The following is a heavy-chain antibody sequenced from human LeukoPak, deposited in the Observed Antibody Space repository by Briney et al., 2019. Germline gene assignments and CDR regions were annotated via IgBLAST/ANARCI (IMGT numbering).Heavy chain of an antibody. CDR1: GASISSSDYY. CDR3: ARRGTTIGTLGEYFDY. D-gene: IGHD1-26*01. V-gene: IGHV4-39*01. Sequence: PSETLSLTCTVSGASISSSDYYWDWIRKPPGKGLEWIGNIYHSGSTYYNPSLKSRVTISVHTSKNQFSLKLSSVTAADTAVYYCARRGTTIGTLGEYFDYWGQGTLVTVSS. J-gene: IGHJ4*02. CDR2: IYHSGST.